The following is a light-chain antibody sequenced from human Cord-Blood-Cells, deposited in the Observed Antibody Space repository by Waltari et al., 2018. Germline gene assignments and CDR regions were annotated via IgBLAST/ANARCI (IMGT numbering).Light chain of an antibody. J-gene: IGLJ3*02. CDR3: AAWDDSLNGWV. Sequence: QSVLTQPPSASGTPGQRVTISCSGRSSNIARNTVNWYQQLPGTAPKLLIYSNNQRPSGVPDRCSGSKSGTSASLAISGLQSEDEADYYCAAWDDSLNGWVFGGGTKLTVL. CDR2: SNN. CDR1: SSNIARNT. V-gene: IGLV1-44*01.